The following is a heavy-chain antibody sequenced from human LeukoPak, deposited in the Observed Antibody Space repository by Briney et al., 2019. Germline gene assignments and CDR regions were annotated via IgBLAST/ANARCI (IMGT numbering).Heavy chain of an antibody. Sequence: SETLSLTCTVCGDSISSSSYYWGWIRQPPGKGLEWIGNIYYSGSTYYNPSLKSRVTISVDTSKNQFSLKLSSVTAADTAVYYCARGSSASGFDYWGQGTLVTVSS. CDR2: IYYSGST. J-gene: IGHJ4*02. CDR1: GDSISSSSYY. CDR3: ARGSSASGFDY. D-gene: IGHD6-19*01. V-gene: IGHV4-39*07.